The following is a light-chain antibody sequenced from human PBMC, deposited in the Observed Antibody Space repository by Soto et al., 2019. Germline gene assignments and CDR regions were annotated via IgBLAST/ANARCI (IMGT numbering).Light chain of an antibody. Sequence: QSVLTQPPSVSGAPGQRVTISCTGSSSNIGAGYDVHWYQQLPGTAPKLLIYGNSNRPSGVPVRFSGSKSGTSASLALTGLQAENEAYYYCQSYDISLSGYVFGTGTKLTVL. V-gene: IGLV1-40*01. CDR2: GNS. CDR1: SSNIGAGYD. CDR3: QSYDISLSGYV. J-gene: IGLJ1*01.